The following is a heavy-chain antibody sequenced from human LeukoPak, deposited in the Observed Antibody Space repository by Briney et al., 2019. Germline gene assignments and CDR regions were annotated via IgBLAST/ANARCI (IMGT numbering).Heavy chain of an antibody. CDR2: IYHSGST. CDR3: ARARGETYYDFWSGYPPGYYFDY. CDR1: GGSISSSNW. Sequence: SGTLSLTCAVSGGSISSSNWWSWVRQPPGKGLEWNGEIYHSGSTNYNPSLKSRVTISVDKSKNQFSLKLSSVTAADTAVYYCARARGETYYDFWSGYPPGYYFDYWGQGTLVTVSS. J-gene: IGHJ4*02. V-gene: IGHV4-4*02. D-gene: IGHD3-3*01.